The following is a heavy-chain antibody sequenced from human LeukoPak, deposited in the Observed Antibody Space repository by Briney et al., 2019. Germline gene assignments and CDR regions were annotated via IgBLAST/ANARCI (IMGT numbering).Heavy chain of an antibody. Sequence: SETLSLTCAVSGYSISSGYYWGWIRQPPGKGLEWIGSIYHSGSTYYNPSLKSRVTISVDTSKNQFSLKLSSVTAADTAVYYCATNTALHIVVAIAMSGGYFDYWGQGTLVTVSS. V-gene: IGHV4-38-2*01. D-gene: IGHD2-21*01. CDR1: GYSISSGYY. CDR3: ATNTALHIVVAIAMSGGYFDY. J-gene: IGHJ4*02. CDR2: IYHSGST.